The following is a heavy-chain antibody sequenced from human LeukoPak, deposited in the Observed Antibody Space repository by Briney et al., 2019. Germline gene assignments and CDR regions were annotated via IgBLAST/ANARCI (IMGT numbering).Heavy chain of an antibody. D-gene: IGHD5-18*01. J-gene: IGHJ6*02. CDR2: IYYSGST. V-gene: IGHV4-39*02. CDR1: GGSISSGTYY. CDR3: AREAGYNKRLGYYYYGMDV. Sequence: SETLSLTCIVSGGSISSGTYYWGWIRQPPGKGLEWIGSIYYSGSTYYNPSLKSRVTISVDTSKNQFSLQLNSVTPEDTAVYYCAREAGYNKRLGYYYYGMDVWGQGTTVTVSS.